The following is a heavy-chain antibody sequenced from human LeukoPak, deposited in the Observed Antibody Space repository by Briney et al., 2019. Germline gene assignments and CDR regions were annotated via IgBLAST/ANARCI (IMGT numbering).Heavy chain of an antibody. CDR2: ISSSSSAM. D-gene: IGHD3-3*01. Sequence: GGSLRLSCAASGFTFSRFGMNWVRQAPGKGLEWISYISSSSSAMYYADSVKGRFTISRDNAKNSLYLQMSSLRDEDTAVYYCARLRWSGSSPADYWGQGTLVTVSS. CDR1: GFTFSRFG. J-gene: IGHJ4*02. CDR3: ARLRWSGSSPADY. V-gene: IGHV3-48*02.